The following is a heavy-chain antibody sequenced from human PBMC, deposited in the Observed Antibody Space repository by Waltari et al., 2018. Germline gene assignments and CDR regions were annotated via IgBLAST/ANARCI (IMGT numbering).Heavy chain of an antibody. D-gene: IGHD2-21*01. CDR1: GFTFSSYG. CDR3: AKGGNCGGDCYNFDY. CDR2: IWYDGSNK. J-gene: IGHJ4*02. V-gene: IGHV3-30*18. Sequence: QVQLVGSGGGVVQPGRSLRLSCAASGFTFSSYGMHWVRQAPGKGLEWVAVIWYDGSNKYYADSVKGRFTISRDNSKNTLYLQMNSLRAEDTAMYYCAKGGNCGGDCYNFDYWGQGTLVTVSS.